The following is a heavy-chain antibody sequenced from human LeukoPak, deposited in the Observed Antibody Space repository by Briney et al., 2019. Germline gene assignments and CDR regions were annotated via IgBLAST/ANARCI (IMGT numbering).Heavy chain of an antibody. Sequence: PSETLSLTCTVSGGSISSYYWSWIRQPARKGLEWIGRIYTSGSTNYNPSLKSRVTMSVDTSKNQFSLKLSSVTAADTAVYYCARDGTEASYRWWYFDLWGRGTLVTVSS. J-gene: IGHJ2*01. V-gene: IGHV4-4*07. CDR3: ARDGTEASYRWWYFDL. CDR2: IYTSGST. CDR1: GGSISSYY. D-gene: IGHD1-26*01.